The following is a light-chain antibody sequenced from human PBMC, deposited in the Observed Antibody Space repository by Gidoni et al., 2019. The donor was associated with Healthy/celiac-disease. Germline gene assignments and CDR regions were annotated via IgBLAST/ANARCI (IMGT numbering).Light chain of an antibody. CDR3: QQSYSTSWT. J-gene: IGKJ1*01. V-gene: IGKV1-39*01. Sequence: DIQMPPSPSSLSASVGDRVTITCRASQSISSYLNWYQQKPGKAPKLLIYAASSLPSWVPSRCSGSGSGKDFTLTSSSLQHEDFATYYCQQSYSTSWTFGQGTKVEIK. CDR1: QSISSY. CDR2: AAS.